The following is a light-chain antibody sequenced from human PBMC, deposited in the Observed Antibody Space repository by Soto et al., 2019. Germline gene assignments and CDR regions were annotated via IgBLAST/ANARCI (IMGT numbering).Light chain of an antibody. CDR3: SSYTAFTTYV. V-gene: IGLV2-14*03. Sequence: QSALTQPASVSGSPGQSITISCTGTNSDVGAYSYVSWYQQYPGKAPKLLIYDVGARPSGISDRFSGSKSGNTASLTISGLQAEDDADYYCSSYTAFTTYVFGSGTKLTVL. CDR1: NSDVGAYSY. J-gene: IGLJ1*01. CDR2: DVG.